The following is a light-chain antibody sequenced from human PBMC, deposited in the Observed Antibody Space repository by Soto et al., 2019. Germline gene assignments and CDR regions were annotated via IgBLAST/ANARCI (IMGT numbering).Light chain of an antibody. CDR3: QQSYS. CDR2: AAS. Sequence: DIQMTQSTPSLSASVGDRVTIPCRASQSISSYLNWYQQKPEPAPKLLIYAASSLQSGVPSRFSGSGSGTDFTLTISSLQPEDFATYYCQQSYSLGQGTRLEIK. J-gene: IGKJ5*01. V-gene: IGKV1-39*01. CDR1: QSISSY.